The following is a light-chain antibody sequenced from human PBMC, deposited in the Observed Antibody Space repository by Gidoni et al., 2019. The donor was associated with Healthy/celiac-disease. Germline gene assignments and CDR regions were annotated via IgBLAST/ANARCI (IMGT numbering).Light chain of an antibody. CDR2: KAS. V-gene: IGKV1-5*03. J-gene: IGKJ2*01. Sequence: DIQMTQSPSTLSASVGDRVTITCRASQSISSWLAWYQQKPGKAPKLLIYKASSLESGVPSRFSGSGSGTEFTLTISSLQPDDFATYYCQQYNSYSYLSPFGQGTKLEIK. CDR3: QQYNSYSYLSP. CDR1: QSISSW.